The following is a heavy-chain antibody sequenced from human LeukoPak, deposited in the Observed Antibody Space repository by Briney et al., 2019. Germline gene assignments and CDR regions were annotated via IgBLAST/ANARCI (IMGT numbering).Heavy chain of an antibody. CDR2: IYYSGST. CDR3: ARDGNVDAFDI. Sequence: SETLSLTCTASGGSISNYYWSWIRQPPGKGLEWIGYIYYSGSTNYNPSLKCRVTISVDTSKNQFSLNLNSVTAADTAVYYCARDGNVDAFDIWGQGTMVTVSS. V-gene: IGHV4-59*01. CDR1: GGSISNYY. J-gene: IGHJ3*02. D-gene: IGHD1-1*01.